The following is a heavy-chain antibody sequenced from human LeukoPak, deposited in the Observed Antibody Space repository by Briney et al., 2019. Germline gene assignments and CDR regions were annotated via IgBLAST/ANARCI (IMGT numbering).Heavy chain of an antibody. V-gene: IGHV3-48*03. Sequence: PGGSLRLSCLASGFAFSAYEMNWVRQAPGKGLEWVSYIAGSDTTTYYADSVKGRFTIFRDNAKNSLYLQMNSLRAEDTALYYCTTLGYHLDSWGQGTLVTFSS. CDR1: GFAFSAYE. CDR3: TTLGYHLDS. CDR2: IAGSDTTT. J-gene: IGHJ4*02. D-gene: IGHD3-22*01.